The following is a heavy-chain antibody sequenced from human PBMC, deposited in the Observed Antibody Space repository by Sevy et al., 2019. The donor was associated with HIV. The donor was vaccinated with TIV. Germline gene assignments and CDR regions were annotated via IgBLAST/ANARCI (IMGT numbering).Heavy chain of an antibody. CDR1: GGTISSGGYY. Sequence: SETLSLTCTVSGGTISSGGYYWSWIRQHPGKGLGWIGYIYYSGSTYYNPSLKSRVSISVDTSKNQFSLKLNSMTAADTAVYYCARGENLIAVAGRGSGFDFWGQGTLVTVSS. D-gene: IGHD6-19*01. CDR3: ARGENLIAVAGRGSGFDF. J-gene: IGHJ4*02. CDR2: IYYSGST. V-gene: IGHV4-31*03.